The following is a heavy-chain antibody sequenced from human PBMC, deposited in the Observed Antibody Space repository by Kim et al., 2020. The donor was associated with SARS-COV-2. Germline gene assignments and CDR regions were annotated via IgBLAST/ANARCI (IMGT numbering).Heavy chain of an antibody. J-gene: IGHJ6*02. V-gene: IGHV7-4-1*02. CDR3: ARKEEGMDV. Sequence: GTPTYAQGFTGRFVCSLDTSVSTAYLQISSLKAEDTAVYYCARKEEGMDVWGQGTTVTVSS. CDR2: GTP.